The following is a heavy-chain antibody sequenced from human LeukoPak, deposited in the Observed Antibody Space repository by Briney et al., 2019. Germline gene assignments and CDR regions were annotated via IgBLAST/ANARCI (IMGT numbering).Heavy chain of an antibody. D-gene: IGHD5-24*01. Sequence: KASETLSLTCTVSGDSISSGDYYWTWIRQPPGKGLEWIGHIYHSGSTYYNPSLKSRVTISVDRSKNQFSLKLSSVTAADTAVYYCARGTTFSEPHEWLQIPYYFDYWGQGTLVTVSS. CDR1: GDSISSGDYY. CDR3: ARGTTFSEPHEWLQIPYYFDY. CDR2: IYHSGST. J-gene: IGHJ4*02. V-gene: IGHV4-30-2*01.